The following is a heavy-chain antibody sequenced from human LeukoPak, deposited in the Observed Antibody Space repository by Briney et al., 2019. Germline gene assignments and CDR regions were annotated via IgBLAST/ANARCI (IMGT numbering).Heavy chain of an antibody. CDR1: GGSISSSNW. CDR3: ASVRGQLWYYYYYYGMDV. Sequence: PSETLSLTCAVSGGSISSSNWWSWVRQPPGKGLEWIGEIYHSGSTNYNPSLKSRVTISVDKSKNQFSLKLSSVTAADTAVYYCASVRGQLWYYYYYYGMDVWGQGTTVTVSS. D-gene: IGHD5-18*01. CDR2: IYHSGST. V-gene: IGHV4-4*02. J-gene: IGHJ6*02.